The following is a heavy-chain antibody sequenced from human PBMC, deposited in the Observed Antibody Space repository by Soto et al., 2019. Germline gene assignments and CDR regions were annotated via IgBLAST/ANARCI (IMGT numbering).Heavy chain of an antibody. V-gene: IGHV3-23*01. Sequence: GGSLRLSCAASGFTFTNYAMTWVRQAPGKGLEWVSTISGGGSTYYADSVKGRFTISRDNSKNSLHLQMNSLRAEDTALYYCARVAGYCSSTSCYAAGYYHYYGMDVWGQGTTVTVSS. D-gene: IGHD2-2*01. CDR1: GFTFTNYA. CDR3: ARVAGYCSSTSCYAAGYYHYYGMDV. J-gene: IGHJ6*02. CDR2: ISGGGST.